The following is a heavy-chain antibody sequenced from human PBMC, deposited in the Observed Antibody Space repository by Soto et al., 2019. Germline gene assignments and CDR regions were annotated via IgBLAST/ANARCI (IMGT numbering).Heavy chain of an antibody. CDR3: VRQGIGTQHGLVDV. CDR1: SGPSSSHN. V-gene: IGHV4-59*08. Sequence: QEQLQQSGPGLVKPSETLSLTCTVSSGPSSSHNWGWIRQPPGRGLEWLGYVYSTGGTSYNPSLKSRVTISADTSTNHISLTLSSVSAADTAVYYCVRQGIGTQHGLVDVWGQGTTVTVSS. J-gene: IGHJ6*02. CDR2: VYSTGGT. D-gene: IGHD3-10*01.